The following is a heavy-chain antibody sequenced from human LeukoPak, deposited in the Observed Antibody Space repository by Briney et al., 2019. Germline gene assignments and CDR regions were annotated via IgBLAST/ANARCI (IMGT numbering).Heavy chain of an antibody. D-gene: IGHD1-26*01. J-gene: IGHJ6*03. Sequence: GGSLRLSCAASGFTFSSYAMHWVRQAPGKGLEWVAVISYDGSNKYYADSVKGRFTISRDNSKNTLYLQMNSLRAEDTVVYYCARDFAIEVSNPGRYPNYYYYYYMDVWGKGTTVTVSS. CDR1: GFTFSSYA. V-gene: IGHV3-30*04. CDR2: ISYDGSNK. CDR3: ARDFAIEVSNPGRYPNYYYYYYMDV.